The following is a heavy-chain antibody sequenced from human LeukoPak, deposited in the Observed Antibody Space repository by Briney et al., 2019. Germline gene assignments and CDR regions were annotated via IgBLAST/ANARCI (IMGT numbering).Heavy chain of an antibody. D-gene: IGHD1-26*01. Sequence: GGSLRLSCAASGFIFSTYSMNWVRQAPGKGLEWVSSISTSSYYIYYADSVKGRFTISRDNAKDSLYLQMNSLRAEGTAVYYCARESGSYDYWGQGTLVTVSS. CDR1: GFIFSTYS. CDR3: ARESGSYDY. CDR2: ISTSSYYI. V-gene: IGHV3-21*01. J-gene: IGHJ4*02.